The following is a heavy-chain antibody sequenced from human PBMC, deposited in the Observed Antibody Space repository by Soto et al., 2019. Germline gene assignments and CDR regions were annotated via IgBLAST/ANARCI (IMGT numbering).Heavy chain of an antibody. CDR3: ATSDYYDSSGYFLA. Sequence: GGSLRLSCAASGLTFSTYAMHWIRQAPGKGLEWVAVTSDDGSDKFYADSVKGRFTISRDNSQNTLFLQMNSLRAEDTAVYYCATSDYYDSSGYFLAWGQGTLVTVSS. J-gene: IGHJ5*02. CDR2: TSDDGSDK. V-gene: IGHV3-30*04. D-gene: IGHD3-22*01. CDR1: GLTFSTYA.